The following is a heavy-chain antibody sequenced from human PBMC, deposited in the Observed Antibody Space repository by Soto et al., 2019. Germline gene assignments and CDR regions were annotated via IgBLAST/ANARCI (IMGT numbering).Heavy chain of an antibody. CDR2: IYYSGRT. J-gene: IGHJ2*01. V-gene: IGHV4-59*08. CDR1: CGSISSYY. CDR3: ARFNWYFDL. Sequence: QVQLQESGPGLVKPSETLSLTCTVSCGSISSYYWSWIRQPPGKGLEWIGYIYYSGRTNYNPSLKSRVTLTVDTTKNQSYLQLSSVTGAGTAGYYCARFNWYFDLWGRGTLVTVSS.